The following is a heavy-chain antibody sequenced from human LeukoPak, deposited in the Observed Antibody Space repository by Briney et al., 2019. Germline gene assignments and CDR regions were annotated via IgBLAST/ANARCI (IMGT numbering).Heavy chain of an antibody. D-gene: IGHD6-13*01. CDR2: IPTSGISV. CDR1: GFSFSRFY. CDR3: VRGDSRDY. Sequence: GGSLRLSCAASGFSFSRFYMSWVRQTPGKALEWISYIPTSGISVQYADSVKGRFTISRDNAKNSLYLDMDNLRAEDTAVYYCVRGDSRDYWGQGTLVTVS. J-gene: IGHJ4*02. V-gene: IGHV3-11*04.